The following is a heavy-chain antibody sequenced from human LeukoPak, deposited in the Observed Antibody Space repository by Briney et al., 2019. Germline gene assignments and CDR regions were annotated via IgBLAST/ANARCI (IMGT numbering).Heavy chain of an antibody. D-gene: IGHD2/OR15-2a*01. CDR2: ISYSGFT. CDR3: AGHHPRNTVDF. CDR1: GGSISTYY. Sequence: SETLSLTCTVSGGSISTYYWSWIRQPPGKGLEWIGYISYSGFTNYNPSLKSRVTISLDTSKNQFSLKLTSVTPADTAVYYCAGHHPRNTVDFWGQGTLVTVSS. V-gene: IGHV4-59*08. J-gene: IGHJ4*02.